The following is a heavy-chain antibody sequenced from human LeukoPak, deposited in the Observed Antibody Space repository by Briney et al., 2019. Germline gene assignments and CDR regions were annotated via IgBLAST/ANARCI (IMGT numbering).Heavy chain of an antibody. V-gene: IGHV5-51*01. D-gene: IGHD6-19*01. Sequence: HGESRKFSGKGSGYSFTSYWIGWVRQMPGKGLEWMGIIYPGDSDTRYSPSFQGQVTISADKSISTAYLQWSSLKASDTAMYYCASHDSPIAVASWWGQGTLVTVSS. CDR3: ASHDSPIAVASW. CDR2: IYPGDSDT. CDR1: GYSFTSYW. J-gene: IGHJ4*02.